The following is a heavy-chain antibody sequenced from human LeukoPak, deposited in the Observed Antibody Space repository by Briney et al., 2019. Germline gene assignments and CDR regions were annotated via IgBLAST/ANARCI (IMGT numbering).Heavy chain of an antibody. CDR1: GYTFTSYD. Sequence: ASVKVSCKASGYTFTSYDINWVRQATGQGLEWMGWMNPNSGNTDYAQKLQGRVTMTTDTSTSTAYMELRGLRSDDTAVYYCASEGWLPNFGYFDYWGQGTLVTVSS. V-gene: IGHV1-8*01. CDR2: MNPNSGNT. CDR3: ASEGWLPNFGYFDY. J-gene: IGHJ4*02. D-gene: IGHD5-24*01.